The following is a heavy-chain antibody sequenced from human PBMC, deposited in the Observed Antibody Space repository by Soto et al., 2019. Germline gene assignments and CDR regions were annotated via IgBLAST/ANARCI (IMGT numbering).Heavy chain of an antibody. Sequence: SETLSLTCTVSGGSISSYYWSWIRQPPGKGLEWIGYIYYSGSTNYNPSLKSRVTISVDTSKNQFSLKLSSVTAADTAVYYCARALDYYGSGSYYYYYYMDVWGKGTTVTAP. D-gene: IGHD3-10*01. CDR1: GGSISSYY. V-gene: IGHV4-59*01. CDR3: ARALDYYGSGSYYYYYYMDV. J-gene: IGHJ6*03. CDR2: IYYSGST.